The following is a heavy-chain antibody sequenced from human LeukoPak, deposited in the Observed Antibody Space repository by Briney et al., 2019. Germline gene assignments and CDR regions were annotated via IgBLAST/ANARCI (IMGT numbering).Heavy chain of an antibody. CDR2: ISPNSGGT. J-gene: IGHJ6*02. CDR1: GYTFTGYY. CDR3: ARGPTLVRGVILPGSVGGMDV. D-gene: IGHD3-10*01. Sequence: ASVKVSCKASGYTFTGYYMHWVRQAPGQGLEWMGWISPNSGGTNYAQKFQGRVTMTRDTSISTAYMELSSLTSEDTAVYYCARGPTLVRGVILPGSVGGMDVWGQGTTVTVSS. V-gene: IGHV1-2*02.